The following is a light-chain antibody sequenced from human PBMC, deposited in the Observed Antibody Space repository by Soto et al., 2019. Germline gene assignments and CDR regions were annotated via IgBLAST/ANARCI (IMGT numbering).Light chain of an antibody. CDR3: QQYNNWPPYT. J-gene: IGKJ2*01. Sequence: EIVMTQSPATLSVSPGERATLSCRASESVSSNLAWYQQKPGQAPRLLIYGASTRATGIPARFSGSGSGTVFTLTISSLQSEDFAVHYCQQYNNWPPYTFAQGTKLEIK. V-gene: IGKV3-15*01. CDR1: ESVSSN. CDR2: GAS.